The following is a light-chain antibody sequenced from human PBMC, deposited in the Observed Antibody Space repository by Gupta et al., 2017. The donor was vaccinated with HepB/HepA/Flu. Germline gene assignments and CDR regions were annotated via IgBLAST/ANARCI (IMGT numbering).Light chain of an antibody. V-gene: IGLV1-44*01. J-gene: IGLJ2*01. Sequence: QSVLTQPPSASGTPGQRVTISCSGGSSNIGSNPVNWYQQLPGPAPKLLIYTHNQRPSGVPDRFSGSKSGTSASLAISGLQSDDEAEYYCAAWDDSLNGVLFGGGTKLTVL. CDR1: SSNIGSNP. CDR3: AAWDDSLNGVL. CDR2: THN.